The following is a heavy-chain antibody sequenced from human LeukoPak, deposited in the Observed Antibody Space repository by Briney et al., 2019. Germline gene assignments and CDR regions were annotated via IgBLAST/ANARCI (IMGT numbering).Heavy chain of an antibody. D-gene: IGHD6-6*01. CDR1: GGSFSNYY. V-gene: IGHV4-34*01. J-gene: IGHJ4*02. Sequence: SETLSLTCAVYGGSFSNYYWSWIRQPPGKGLQWIGEIKHSGSTNNNPSLKRRVNISVETSKNKIALRLSSVTAADPAVYSCARVPGKTSRYFDYWGQGTLVTVSS. CDR3: ARVPGKTSRYFDY. CDR2: IKHSGST.